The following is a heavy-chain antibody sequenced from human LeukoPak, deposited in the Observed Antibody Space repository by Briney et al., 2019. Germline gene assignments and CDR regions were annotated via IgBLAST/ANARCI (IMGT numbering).Heavy chain of an antibody. J-gene: IGHJ4*02. V-gene: IGHV5-51*01. CDR3: ARGRSYYYDSSGQLLDY. CDR2: IYPGDSDT. CDR1: GYSFTSYW. D-gene: IGHD3-22*01. Sequence: GESLKISCKGSGYSFTSYWIGWVRQMPGKGLEWMGIIYPGDSDTRYSPSFQGQVTISADKSISTAYLQWSSLKASDTAMYYCARGRSYYYDSSGQLLDYWGQGTPVTVSS.